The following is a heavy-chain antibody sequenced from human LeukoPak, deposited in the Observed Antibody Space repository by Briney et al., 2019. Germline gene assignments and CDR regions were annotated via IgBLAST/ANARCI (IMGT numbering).Heavy chain of an antibody. CDR2: VYPGDSDT. CDR1: GYSFTSYW. D-gene: IGHD4-17*01. J-gene: IGHJ6*03. Sequence: GESLETSCKGSGYSFTSYWIGWVRQMPGKGLEWMGIVYPGDSDTRYSPSFQGQVTISADKSISTAYLQWSSLKASDTAMYYCARRTQDYGDYYMDVWGKGTTVTVSS. CDR3: ARRTQDYGDYYMDV. V-gene: IGHV5-51*01.